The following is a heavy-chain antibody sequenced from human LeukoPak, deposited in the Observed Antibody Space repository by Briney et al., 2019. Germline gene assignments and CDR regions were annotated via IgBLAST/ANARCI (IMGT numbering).Heavy chain of an antibody. CDR2: VSTNGNS. CDR1: GGSVSFYF. Sequence: PSETLSLTCTVSGGSVSFYFWSWIRQPAGKGLEWIGRVSTNGNSDYNPSLKSRVTMSVDTSKNQFSLKVNSVTAADTAVYYCARDRWDDISSWSGSFDYWGQGTLVTVSS. V-gene: IGHV4-4*07. J-gene: IGHJ4*02. D-gene: IGHD6-13*01. CDR3: ARDRWDDISSWSGSFDY.